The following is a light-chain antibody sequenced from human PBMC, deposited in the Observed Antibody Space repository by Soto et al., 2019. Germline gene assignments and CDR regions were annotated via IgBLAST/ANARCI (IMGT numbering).Light chain of an antibody. Sequence: QSVLTQPPSASGSPGQSVTISCTGTSSYVGGYDSVSWYQQHPNKAPKLMIYEVTKRPSGVPDRFSGSKSGSTASLTVSGLQAEDEADYYCSSYAGNNNLIFGGGTKVTVL. CDR2: EVT. CDR1: SSYVGGYDS. J-gene: IGLJ2*01. CDR3: SSYAGNNNLI. V-gene: IGLV2-8*01.